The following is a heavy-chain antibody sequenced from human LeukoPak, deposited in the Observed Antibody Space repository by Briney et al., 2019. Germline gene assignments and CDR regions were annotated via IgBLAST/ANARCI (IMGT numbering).Heavy chain of an antibody. V-gene: IGHV4-34*01. D-gene: IGHD4-11*01. CDR3: ASITVENWFDP. CDR1: GGSLSGYY. J-gene: IGHJ5*02. CDR2: INHSGST. Sequence: SETLSLTCAVYGGSLSGYYWTWLRQPPGKGLEWIGEINHSGSTNYNPSLKSRVTISVDTSKNQFSLKLSSVTAADTAVYYCASITVENWFDPWGQGTLVTVSS.